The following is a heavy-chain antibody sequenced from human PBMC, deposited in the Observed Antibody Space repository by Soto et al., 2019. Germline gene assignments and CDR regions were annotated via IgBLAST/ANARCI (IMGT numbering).Heavy chain of an antibody. Sequence: ASVKVSCKASGYTFTSYAMHWVRQAPGQRLEWMGWINAGNGNTKYSQKFQGRVTITRDTSASTAYMELSSLRSEDTAVYYCARDQARIVVDLDYWGQGTLVTVSS. CDR1: GYTFTSYA. V-gene: IGHV1-3*01. D-gene: IGHD3-22*01. CDR3: ARDQARIVVDLDY. CDR2: INAGNGNT. J-gene: IGHJ4*02.